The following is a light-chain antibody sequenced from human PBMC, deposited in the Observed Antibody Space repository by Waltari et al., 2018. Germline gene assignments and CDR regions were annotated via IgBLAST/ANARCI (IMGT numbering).Light chain of an antibody. CDR3: QQYDADSALT. CDR2: KAS. J-gene: IGKJ4*01. CDR1: QSISVW. Sequence: DIQMTQSPSTVSASVGDKVTNTCRASQSISVWLAWYQQKPGKPPKLLIYKASTLETGVPSRFTGSGSGTEFTLTITSLQPDDFATYFCQQYDADSALTFGEGTQVEMK. V-gene: IGKV1-5*03.